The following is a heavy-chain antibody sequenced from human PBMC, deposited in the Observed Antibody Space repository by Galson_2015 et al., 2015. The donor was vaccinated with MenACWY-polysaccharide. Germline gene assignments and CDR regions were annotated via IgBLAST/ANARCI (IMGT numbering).Heavy chain of an antibody. CDR1: GFTFSNYW. D-gene: IGHD3-10*01. J-gene: IGHJ4*02. Sequence: SLRLSCAASGFTFSNYWMSWVRQAPGKGLEWVANIKQDGSEKYYVDSVKGRFTISRDNAKTSLYLQMNSLRAEDTAMYYCASQTWTGYSDYWGQGILVTVSS. CDR3: ASQTWTGYSDY. CDR2: IKQDGSEK. V-gene: IGHV3-7*03.